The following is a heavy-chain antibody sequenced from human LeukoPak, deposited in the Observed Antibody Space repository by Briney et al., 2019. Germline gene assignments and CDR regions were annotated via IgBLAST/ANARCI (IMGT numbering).Heavy chain of an antibody. CDR3: AREIFNGFDI. CDR1: GFTFRSYA. J-gene: IGHJ3*02. V-gene: IGHV3-30-3*01. CDR2: ISYDGSNK. Sequence: PWGSLRLSCAGSGFTFRSYAMHWVRQAPGKGLEWVAVISYDGSNKDYADSVKGRFTISRDNSKNTLFLQMNSLRAEDTAVYYCAREIFNGFDIWGQGTMVTVSS.